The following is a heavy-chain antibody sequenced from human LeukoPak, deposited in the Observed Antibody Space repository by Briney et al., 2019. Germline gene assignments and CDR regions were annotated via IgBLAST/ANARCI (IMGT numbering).Heavy chain of an antibody. J-gene: IGHJ4*02. CDR3: ARYYYDSSGYRFDY. D-gene: IGHD3-22*01. CDR2: IYSGGST. V-gene: IGHV3-53*01. Sequence: GGSLRLSCAASGFTVSSNYMSWVRQAPGKGLEWVSVIYSGGSTYYADSVKGRFTISRDNSKNTLYLQMNSLRAEDTAVYYRARYYYDSSGYRFDYWGQGTLVTVSS. CDR1: GFTVSSNY.